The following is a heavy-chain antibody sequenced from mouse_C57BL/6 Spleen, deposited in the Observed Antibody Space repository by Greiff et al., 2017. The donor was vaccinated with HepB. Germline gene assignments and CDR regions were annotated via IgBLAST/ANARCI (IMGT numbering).Heavy chain of an antibody. CDR3: ARSYYDYDERIDY. CDR2: ISSGSSTI. J-gene: IGHJ2*01. Sequence: KLMESGGGLVKPGGSLKLSCAASGFTFSDYGMHWVRQAPEKGLEWVAYISSGSSTIYYADTVKGRFTISRDNAKNTLFLQMTSLRSEDTAMYYCARSYYDYDERIDYWGQGTTLTVSS. D-gene: IGHD2-4*01. CDR1: GFTFSDYG. V-gene: IGHV5-17*01.